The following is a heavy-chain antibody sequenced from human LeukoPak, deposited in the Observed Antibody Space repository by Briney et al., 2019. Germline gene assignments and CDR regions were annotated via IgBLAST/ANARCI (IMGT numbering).Heavy chain of an antibody. CDR2: IYYSGST. V-gene: IGHV4-59*08. Sequence: SETLSLTCTVSGGSISSYYWSWIRQPPGKGLEWIGYIYYSGSTNDNPSLKSRVTISVDTSKIQFSRKLSSVTAADTGVYYCERLASDAFDVWGQGTMVTVSS. CDR3: ERLASDAFDV. CDR1: GGSISSYY. J-gene: IGHJ3*01.